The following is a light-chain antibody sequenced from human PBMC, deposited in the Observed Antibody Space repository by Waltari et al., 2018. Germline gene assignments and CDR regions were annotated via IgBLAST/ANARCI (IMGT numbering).Light chain of an antibody. CDR1: TSDIGGYNY. CDR3: SSYAGGNTGL. J-gene: IGLJ2*01. Sequence: QAALTQPRSMSGSPGQSVTISCTGTTSDIGGYNYVSWYQQHPGTAPKLMIYEVSKRPSGVSDRFSGSKSGNTASLTISGLQAEDEADYYCSSYAGGNTGLFGGGTRLTVL. CDR2: EVS. V-gene: IGLV2-11*01.